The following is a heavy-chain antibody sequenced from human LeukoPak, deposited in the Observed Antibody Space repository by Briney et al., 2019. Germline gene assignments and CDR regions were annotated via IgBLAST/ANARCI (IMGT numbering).Heavy chain of an antibody. CDR2: MNPNSGNT. CDR1: GYTFTSYD. V-gene: IGHV1-8*03. Sequence: ATVKVSCKASGYTFTSYDINWVRQATGQGLEWMGWMNPNSGNTGYAQKFQGRVTITRNTSISTAYMELSSLRSDDTAVSCCAILGCSSTSCYNNWFDPWGQGTLVTVSS. CDR3: AILGCSSTSCYNNWFDP. D-gene: IGHD2-2*02. J-gene: IGHJ5*02.